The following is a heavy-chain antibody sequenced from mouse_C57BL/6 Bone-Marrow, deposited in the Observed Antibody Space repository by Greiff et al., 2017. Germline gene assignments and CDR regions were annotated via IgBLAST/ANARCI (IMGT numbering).Heavy chain of an antibody. Sequence: EVKLVESGGGLVQPKGSLKLSCAASGFSFNTYAMNWVRQAPGQGLEWVARIRSKSNNYATYYADSVKDRFTISRDDSESMLYLQMNNLKTEDTAMYYCVRHEGYYDYYAMDYWGQGTSVTVSS. CDR2: IRSKSNNYAT. J-gene: IGHJ4*01. D-gene: IGHD2-1*01. V-gene: IGHV10-1*01. CDR1: GFSFNTYA. CDR3: VRHEGYYDYYAMDY.